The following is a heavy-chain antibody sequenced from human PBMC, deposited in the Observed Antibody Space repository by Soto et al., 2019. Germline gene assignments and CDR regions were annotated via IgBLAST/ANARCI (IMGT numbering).Heavy chain of an antibody. CDR3: ARDLSHIVVVPAAAGY. CDR1: GFTFSDYY. J-gene: IGHJ4*02. V-gene: IGHV3-11*01. D-gene: IGHD2-2*01. Sequence: PGGSLRLSCAASGFTFSDYYMSWIRQAPGKGLEWVSYISSSGSTIYYADSVKGRFTISRDNAKNSLYLQMNSLRAEDTAVYYCARDLSHIVVVPAAAGYWGQGTLVTVSS. CDR2: ISSSGSTI.